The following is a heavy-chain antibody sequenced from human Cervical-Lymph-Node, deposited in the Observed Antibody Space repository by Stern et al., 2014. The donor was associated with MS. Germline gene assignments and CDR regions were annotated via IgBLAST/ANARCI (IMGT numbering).Heavy chain of an antibody. CDR2: ISSSSSYI. D-gene: IGHD6-13*01. CDR1: GFTFSNHS. CDR3: ARGRDSTKYGMDV. J-gene: IGHJ6*02. V-gene: IGHV3-21*01. Sequence: EVQLVQSGGGLVKPGGSLRLSCAASGFTFSNHSMNWVRQAPGKGLEWVSCISSSSSYIYYADSVKGRFTISRDNAKNSVYLQMTYLRAEDTAVYYCARGRDSTKYGMDVWGQGTTVTVSS.